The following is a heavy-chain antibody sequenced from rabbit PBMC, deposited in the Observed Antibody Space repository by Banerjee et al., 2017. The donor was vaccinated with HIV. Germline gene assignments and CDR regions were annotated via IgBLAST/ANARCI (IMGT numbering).Heavy chain of an antibody. CDR2: IDAGSSGRT. J-gene: IGHJ6*01. Sequence: QQQLVESGGGLVKPEGSLTLTCKASGNDFSAYAISWVRQAPGKGLEWIACIDAGSSGRTWYASWVNGRFTISRSTSLNTVDLQVSSLTVADTATYFCARAGDYDYTYGYAGYPMWGPGTLVTVS. V-gene: IGHV1S43*01. CDR1: GNDFSAYA. D-gene: IGHD6-1*01. CDR3: ARAGDYDYTYGYAGYPM.